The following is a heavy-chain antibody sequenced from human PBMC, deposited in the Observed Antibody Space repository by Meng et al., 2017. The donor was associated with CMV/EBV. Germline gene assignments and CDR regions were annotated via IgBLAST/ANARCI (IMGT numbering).Heavy chain of an antibody. J-gene: IGHJ4*02. CDR3: ARVCGGSCFDY. V-gene: IGHV1-69*01. CDR1: GGTFSRYA. D-gene: IGHD2-15*01. Sequence: QLVKCGAAVKKPGASVKVSCKASGGTFSRYAIRWVRQAPGQGLEWMGGIIPIFGTANYAQKFQGRVTITADESTSTAYMELSSLRSEDTAVYYCARVCGGSCFDYWGQGTLVTVSS. CDR2: IIPIFGTA.